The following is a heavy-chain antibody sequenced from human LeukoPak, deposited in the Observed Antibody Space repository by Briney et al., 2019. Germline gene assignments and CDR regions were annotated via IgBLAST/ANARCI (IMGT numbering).Heavy chain of an antibody. Sequence: PGGSLRLSCAVSGSTFSTYDMHWVRQATGQGLEWVSAIGGGSDTYYSDSVKGRFTISRDNSKSSVFLQMNSLRAEDTAVYYCVREVMDGSAPYFWYFDLWGRGTLVTVSS. CDR1: GSTFSTYD. V-gene: IGHV3-13*01. CDR3: VREVMDGSAPYFWYFDL. J-gene: IGHJ2*01. D-gene: IGHD1-26*01. CDR2: IGGGSDT.